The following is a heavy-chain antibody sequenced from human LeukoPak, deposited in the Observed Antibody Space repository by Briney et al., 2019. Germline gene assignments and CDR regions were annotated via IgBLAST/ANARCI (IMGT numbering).Heavy chain of an antibody. D-gene: IGHD3-22*01. CDR3: AKRGVVIRVILVGFHKEAYYFDS. Sequence: GGSLRLYCAVSGITVSNYGMSWVRQAPRKGLEWVAGISGSGGSTNYADSVKGRFTISRDNPKNTLYLQMNSLRAEDTAAYFCAKRGVVIRVILVGFHKEAYYFDSWGQGALVTVSS. CDR2: ISGSGGST. V-gene: IGHV3-23*01. J-gene: IGHJ4*02. CDR1: GITVSNYG.